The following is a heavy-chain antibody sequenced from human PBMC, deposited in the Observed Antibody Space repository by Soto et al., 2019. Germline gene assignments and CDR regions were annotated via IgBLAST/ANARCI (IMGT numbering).Heavy chain of an antibody. CDR1: GGTFGSDA. D-gene: IGHD3-22*01. CDR3: ARDRTDSGYYTNWLDP. CDR2: IIPIFGTT. V-gene: IGHV1-69*06. J-gene: IGHJ5*02. Sequence: QVHLMQSGAEVKKPGSSVKVSCKASGGTFGSDAITWVRQAPGQGLEWVGRIIPIFGTTNYAQNLQGRVTISADKSTLTSYMELHSLTSDDTALYYCARDRTDSGYYTNWLDPWGKGTQVTVSS.